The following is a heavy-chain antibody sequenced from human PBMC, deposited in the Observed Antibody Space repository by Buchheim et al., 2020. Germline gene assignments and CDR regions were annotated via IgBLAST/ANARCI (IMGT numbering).Heavy chain of an antibody. CDR3: AREYSGYDLTYDY. V-gene: IGHV3-48*03. D-gene: IGHD5-12*01. Sequence: EVQLVESGGGLVQPGGSLRLSCAASGFTFSSYEMNWVRQAPGKGLEWVSCISSSGHTIYYADSVKGRFTISRDNAKNSVFLQMNSLRAEDTAVYYCAREYSGYDLTYDYWGQGTL. J-gene: IGHJ4*02. CDR2: ISSSGHTI. CDR1: GFTFSSYE.